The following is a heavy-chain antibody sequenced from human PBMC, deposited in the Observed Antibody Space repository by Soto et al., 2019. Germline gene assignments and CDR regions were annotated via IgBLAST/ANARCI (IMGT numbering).Heavy chain of an antibody. CDR2: INPNNGGT. Sequence: SEKVSCWSSGRTFTDSCMHEARQAPGQGLEWMGWINPNNGGTNYAENFQGRVTMTRDTSISTAYMALGTLRSDDTAVYYCANGSMVGTIYNFFDRWAQGALVRVS. J-gene: IGHJ5*02. D-gene: IGHD1-26*01. V-gene: IGHV1-2*02. CDR1: GRTFTDSC. CDR3: ANGSMVGTIYNFFDR.